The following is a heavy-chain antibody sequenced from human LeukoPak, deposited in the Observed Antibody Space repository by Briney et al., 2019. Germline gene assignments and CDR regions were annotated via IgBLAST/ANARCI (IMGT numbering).Heavy chain of an antibody. CDR2: INWNGGST. J-gene: IGHJ4*02. CDR3: ARDPTAVAKQPQFCSDY. CDR1: GVTFDDYG. V-gene: IGHV3-20*04. D-gene: IGHD4-23*01. Sequence: GGSLRLSCAASGVTFDDYGMSWVRQAPGKGLEWVSGINWNGGSTGYADSVKGRFTISRDNAKNSLYLQMNSLRAEDTALYYCARDPTAVAKQPQFCSDYWGLGILVTVSS.